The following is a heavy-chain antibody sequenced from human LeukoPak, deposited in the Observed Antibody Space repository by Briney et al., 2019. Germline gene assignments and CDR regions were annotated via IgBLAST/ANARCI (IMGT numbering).Heavy chain of an antibody. D-gene: IGHD1-14*01. J-gene: IGHJ4*02. CDR2: IYYSGST. CDR3: AREITPFDY. Sequence: SETLSLTCTVSGGSISGYCWSWIRQPAGKGLEWIGRIYYSGSTYYNPSLKSRVTISVDTSKNQFSLKLNSVTAADTAVYYCAREITPFDYWGQGTLVTVSS. CDR1: GGSISGYC. V-gene: IGHV4-4*07.